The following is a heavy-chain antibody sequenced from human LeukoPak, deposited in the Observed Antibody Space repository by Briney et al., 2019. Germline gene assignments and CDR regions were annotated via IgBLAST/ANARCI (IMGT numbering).Heavy chain of an antibody. Sequence: GGSLRLSYAASGFTFSSYAMHWVRQAPGKGLEWVAVISYDGSNKYYADSVKGRFTISRDNSKNTLYLQMNSLRVEDTAVYYCARHYYHGSGHGGYWGQGTLVTVSS. D-gene: IGHD3-22*01. CDR3: ARHYYHGSGHGGY. CDR2: ISYDGSNK. CDR1: GFTFSSYA. J-gene: IGHJ4*02. V-gene: IGHV3-30*04.